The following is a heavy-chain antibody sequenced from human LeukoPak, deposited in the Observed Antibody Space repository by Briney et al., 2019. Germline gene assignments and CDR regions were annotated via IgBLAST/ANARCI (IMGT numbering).Heavy chain of an antibody. D-gene: IGHD3-3*01. Sequence: PPETLSLTCAVYGGSFSGYYWSWIRQPPGKGLEWIGEINHSGSTNYNPSLKSRVTISVDTSKNQFSLKLSSVTAADTAVYYCARYVRFLTGFDYWGQGTLVTVSS. CDR2: INHSGST. J-gene: IGHJ4*02. CDR3: ARYVRFLTGFDY. CDR1: GGSFSGYY. V-gene: IGHV4-34*01.